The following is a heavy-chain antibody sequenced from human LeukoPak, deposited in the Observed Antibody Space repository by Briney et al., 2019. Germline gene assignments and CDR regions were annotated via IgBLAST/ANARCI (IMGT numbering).Heavy chain of an antibody. CDR2: INHSGST. CDR1: GGSFSGYY. J-gene: IGHJ6*03. Sequence: PSETLSLTCAVYGGSFSGYYWSWIRQPPGKGLEWIGEINHSGSTNYNPSLKSRVTISVDTSKNQFSLKLSSVTAADTAVYYCARQGDSSGYYRRRYYMDVWGKGTTVTISS. D-gene: IGHD3-22*01. CDR3: ARQGDSSGYYRRRYYMDV. V-gene: IGHV4-34*01.